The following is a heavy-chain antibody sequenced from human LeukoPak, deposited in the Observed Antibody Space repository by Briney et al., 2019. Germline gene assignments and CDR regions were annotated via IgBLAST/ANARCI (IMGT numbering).Heavy chain of an antibody. CDR3: ARAGYCSGGSCYTFDY. CDR2: INAGNGHT. Sequence: ASAKVSCKASGYTFTNYTLHWVRQAPGQRLEWMGWINAGNGHTRDSQKFQGRVTITGDTSASTAYMELSSLRSEDTAVYYCARAGYCSGGSCYTFDYWGQGTLVTVSS. J-gene: IGHJ4*02. D-gene: IGHD2-15*01. CDR1: GYTFTNYT. V-gene: IGHV1-3*01.